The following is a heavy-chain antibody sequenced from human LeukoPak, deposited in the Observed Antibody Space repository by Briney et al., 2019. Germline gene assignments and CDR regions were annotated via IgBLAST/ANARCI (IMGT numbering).Heavy chain of an antibody. CDR2: ISSSGSTI. CDR3: ARVGQGSGFPEMATLEVLGYYYMDV. CDR1: GFTFSDYY. Sequence: GGAPRLSCAASGFTFSDYYMSWIRQAPGKGLEWVSYISSSGSTIYCADSVKGRFTISRDNAKNSLYLQMNSLRAEDTAVYYCARVGQGSGFPEMATLEVLGYYYMDVWGKGTTVTVSS. V-gene: IGHV3-11*01. J-gene: IGHJ6*03. D-gene: IGHD5-24*01.